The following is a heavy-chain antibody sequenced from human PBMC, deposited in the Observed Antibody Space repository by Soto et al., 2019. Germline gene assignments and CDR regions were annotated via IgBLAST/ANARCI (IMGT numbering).Heavy chain of an antibody. CDR1: GYSFTNYW. D-gene: IGHD6-13*01. CDR2: IDPSDSYT. V-gene: IGHV5-10-1*04. CDR3: ARTSAAGKNYNGMDV. J-gene: IGHJ6*02. Sequence: PGESLKISCKGSGYSFTNYWISWVRQMPGKGLEWMGRIDPSDSYTRYSPSFQGQVTISADKSISTAYLQWSSLKASDTAMYYCARTSAAGKNYNGMDVWGQGTTVTVSS.